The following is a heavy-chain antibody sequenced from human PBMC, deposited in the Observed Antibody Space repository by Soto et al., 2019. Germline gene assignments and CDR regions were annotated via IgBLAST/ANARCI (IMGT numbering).Heavy chain of an antibody. CDR2: IYYTGST. CDR3: ARMFPQYDSVLRSNHYNFDY. J-gene: IGHJ4*02. CDR1: GGSISSGDYY. Sequence: QVQLQESGPGLVKPSQTLSLTCTVSGGSISSGDYYWTWIRQLPGKGLEWIGYIYYTGSTYYNPSHKTRLHISVDTSKSQFSLKLKSVTVADTAVYYCARMFPQYDSVLRSNHYNFDYWGQGTLVTVSS. V-gene: IGHV4-31*03. D-gene: IGHD3-16*02.